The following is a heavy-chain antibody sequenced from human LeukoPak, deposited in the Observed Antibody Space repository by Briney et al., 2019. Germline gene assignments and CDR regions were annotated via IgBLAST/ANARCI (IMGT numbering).Heavy chain of an antibody. J-gene: IGHJ6*03. CDR2: IRYDGSNK. CDR3: AKAVGRSGSYYYYMDV. V-gene: IGHV3-30*02. D-gene: IGHD2-15*01. Sequence: GGSLRLSCAASGFTFSSYGMHWVRQAPGKGLEWVAFIRYDGSNKYYADSVKGRFTISRDNSKNTLYLQMNSLRAEDTAVYYCAKAVGRSGSYYYYMDVRGKGTTVTISS. CDR1: GFTFSSYG.